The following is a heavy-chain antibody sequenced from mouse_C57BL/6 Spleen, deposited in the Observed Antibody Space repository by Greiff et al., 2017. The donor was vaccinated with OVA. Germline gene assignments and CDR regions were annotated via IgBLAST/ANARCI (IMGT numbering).Heavy chain of an antibody. D-gene: IGHD3-2*02. Sequence: EVKVVESGGDLVKPGGSLKLSCAASGFTFSSYGMSWVRQTPDKRLEWVATISSGGSYTYYPDSVKGRFTISRDNAKNTLYLQMSSLKSEDTAMYYCARPETAQAPWFAYWGQGTLVTVSA. V-gene: IGHV5-6*01. CDR3: ARPETAQAPWFAY. CDR1: GFTFSSYG. CDR2: ISSGGSYT. J-gene: IGHJ3*01.